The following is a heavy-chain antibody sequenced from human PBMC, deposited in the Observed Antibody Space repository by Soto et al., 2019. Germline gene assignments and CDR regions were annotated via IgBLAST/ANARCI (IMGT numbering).Heavy chain of an antibody. CDR3: AKSRGVWFGDRYPNYFDY. CDR1: GGSISSGGYY. V-gene: IGHV4-31*03. CDR2: IYYSGST. J-gene: IGHJ4*02. Sequence: QVQLQESGPGLVKPSQTLSLTCTVSGGSISSGGYYWSWIRQHPGKGLEWIGYIYYSGSTYYNPYLKSRVTISVDTSKNQFSLKLSSVTAADTAVYYCAKSRGVWFGDRYPNYFDYWGQGTLVTVSS. D-gene: IGHD3-10*01.